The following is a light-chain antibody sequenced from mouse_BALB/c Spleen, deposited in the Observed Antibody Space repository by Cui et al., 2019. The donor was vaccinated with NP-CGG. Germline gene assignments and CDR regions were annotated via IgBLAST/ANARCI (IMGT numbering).Light chain of an antibody. V-gene: IGLV1*01. J-gene: IGLJ1*01. CDR3: ALWYSNHWV. Sequence: HAVVTQESSLITSPGETVTLTCRSSTGTVTTSNYANWVQEKPNHLFTGLIGGTNNRPPGVPARFSGSLIGNKAARTITGAQTEDEAIYFCALWYSNHWVFGGGTKLTVL. CDR2: GTN. CDR1: TGTVTTSNY.